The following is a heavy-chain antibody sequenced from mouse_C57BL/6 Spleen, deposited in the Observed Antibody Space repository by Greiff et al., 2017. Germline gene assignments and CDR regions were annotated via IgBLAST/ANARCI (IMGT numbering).Heavy chain of an antibody. V-gene: IGHV5-17*01. CDR3: ARAPVVADWYFDV. CDR2: ISSGSSSI. D-gene: IGHD1-1*01. CDR1: GFTFSDYG. Sequence: EVKLVESGGGLVKPGGSLKLSCAASGFTFSDYGMHWVRQAPEKGLEWVAYISSGSSSIYYADTVKGRFTIPRDNAKNTLFLQMTSLRSEDTAMYYCARAPVVADWYFDVWGTGTTVTVSS. J-gene: IGHJ1*03.